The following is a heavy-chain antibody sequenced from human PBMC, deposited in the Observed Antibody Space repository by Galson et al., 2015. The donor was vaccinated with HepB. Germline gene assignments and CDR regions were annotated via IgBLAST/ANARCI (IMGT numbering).Heavy chain of an antibody. D-gene: IGHD3-10*01. V-gene: IGHV3-30*18. Sequence: SLRLSCAVSGFTFRNYGMHWVRQAPGKGLEWVAVIASDGIQKHYADFVQGRFTISRDDSQNTLELHMKSLLLDDTAVYSCAKGNRGHTEAGIDYWGQGTSVIVSS. CDR3: AKGNRGHTEAGIDY. CDR1: GFTFRNYG. J-gene: IGHJ4*02. CDR2: IASDGIQK.